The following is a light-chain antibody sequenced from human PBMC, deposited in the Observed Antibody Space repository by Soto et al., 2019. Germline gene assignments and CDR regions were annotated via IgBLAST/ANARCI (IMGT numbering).Light chain of an antibody. CDR2: DVS. CDR3: NSYTSSSTLLYV. CDR1: SSDVGGYNY. J-gene: IGLJ1*01. Sequence: QSVLTNPASVSGSPGQSITISCTGTSSDVGGYNYVSWYQHHPGKAPKLMIYDVSNRPSGVSNRFSGSKSDNTASLTISGLQAEDQADYYCNSYTSSSTLLYVFGTRTKLTVL. V-gene: IGLV2-14*01.